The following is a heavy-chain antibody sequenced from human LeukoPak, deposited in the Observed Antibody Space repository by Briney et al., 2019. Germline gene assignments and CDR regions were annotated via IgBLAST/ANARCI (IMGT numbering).Heavy chain of an antibody. V-gene: IGHV3-48*01. J-gene: IGHJ3*02. CDR2: ISSSSSTI. CDR3: ARDWGYYDSSGYLSRGLVDAFDI. CDR1: GFTFSSYS. Sequence: PGGSLRLSCAASGFTFSSYSMNWVRQAPGKGLEWVSYISSSSSTIYYADSVKGRFTISRDNAKNPLYLQMNSLRAEDTAVYYCARDWGYYDSSGYLSRGLVDAFDIWGQGTMVTVSS. D-gene: IGHD3-22*01.